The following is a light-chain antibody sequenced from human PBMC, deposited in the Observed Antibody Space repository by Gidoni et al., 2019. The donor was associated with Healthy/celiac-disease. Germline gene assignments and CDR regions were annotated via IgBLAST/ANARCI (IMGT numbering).Light chain of an antibody. Sequence: DIQMTQSPSSLSASVGARVTITCRASQSMSSYLNWYQQKPGKAPKLLIYAASSLQSGVPSRFSGSGSGTDFTLTISSLQPEDFATYYCQQSYSTPRVTFGQGTKLEIK. CDR2: AAS. CDR3: QQSYSTPRVT. V-gene: IGKV1-39*01. CDR1: QSMSSY. J-gene: IGKJ2*01.